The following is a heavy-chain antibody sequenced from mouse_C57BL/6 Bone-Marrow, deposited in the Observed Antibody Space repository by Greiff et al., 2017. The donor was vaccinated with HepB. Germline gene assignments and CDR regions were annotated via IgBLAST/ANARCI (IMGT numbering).Heavy chain of an antibody. Sequence: EVQLVESGGGLVKPGGSLKLSCAASGFTFSDYGMHWVRQAPEKGLEWVAYISSGSSTIYYADTVKGRFTISRDNAKNTLFLQMTSLRSEDTAMYYCAQSSYYYGSSYDYAMDYWGQGTSVTVSS. J-gene: IGHJ4*01. CDR1: GFTFSDYG. CDR3: AQSSYYYGSSYDYAMDY. V-gene: IGHV5-17*01. CDR2: ISSGSSTI. D-gene: IGHD1-1*01.